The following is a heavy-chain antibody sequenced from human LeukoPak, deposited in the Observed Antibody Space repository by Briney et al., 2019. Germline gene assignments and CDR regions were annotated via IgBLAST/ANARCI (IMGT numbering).Heavy chain of an antibody. J-gene: IGHJ4*02. D-gene: IGHD3-3*01. CDR3: AREYDFWSGYYGY. CDR1: GFTFSSYS. CDR2: ITGSSRYI. V-gene: IGHV3-21*01. Sequence: GGSLRLSCAASGFTFSSYSMNWVRQAPGKGLEWVSSITGSSRYIYYADSVKGRFTISRDNAKNSLFLQMNSRRAEDTAVYYCAREYDFWSGYYGYWGQGTLVTVSS.